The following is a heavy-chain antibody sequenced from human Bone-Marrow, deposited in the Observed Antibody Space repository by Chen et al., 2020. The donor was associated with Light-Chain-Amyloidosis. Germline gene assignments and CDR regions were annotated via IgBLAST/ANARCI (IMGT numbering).Heavy chain of an antibody. CDR2: ISWKSGSI. CDR1: GFTFDDYA. J-gene: IGHJ3*02. CDR3: AKSNPRGWFGELLTAFDI. V-gene: IGHV3-9*01. Sequence: EVQLVESGGGLVQPGRSLRLSCAASGFTFDDYAMHWVRQARGKGLEWVACISWKSGSIGYADSVKGRFTISRDNAKNSLYLQMNSLRAEVTALYYCAKSNPRGWFGELLTAFDIWGQGTMVTVSS. D-gene: IGHD3-10*01.